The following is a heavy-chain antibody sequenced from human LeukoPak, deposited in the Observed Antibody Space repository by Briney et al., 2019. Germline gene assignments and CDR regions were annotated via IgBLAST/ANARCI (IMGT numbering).Heavy chain of an antibody. CDR3: AKDREEYSGYATFDY. V-gene: IGHV3-23*01. J-gene: IGHJ4*02. D-gene: IGHD5-12*01. CDR1: GFTFSSYA. Sequence: GGSLRLSRAASGFTFSSYAMSWVRQAPGKGLEWVSAISGSGGSTYYADSVKGRFTISRDNSKNTLYLQMNSLRAEDTAVYYCAKDREEYSGYATFDYWGQGTLVTVSS. CDR2: ISGSGGST.